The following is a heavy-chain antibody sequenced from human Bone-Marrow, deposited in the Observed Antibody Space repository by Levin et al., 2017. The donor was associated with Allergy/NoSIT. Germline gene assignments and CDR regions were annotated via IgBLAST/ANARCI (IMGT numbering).Heavy chain of an antibody. D-gene: IGHD7-27*01. CDR2: ITWNSGRI. CDR3: AKSKWGLSFLAGFDI. V-gene: IGHV3-9*01. Sequence: GGSLRLSCAASGFTFDDYAMHWVRQAPGKGLEWLSGITWNSGRIDYAESVKGRFTISRDNARNSLYLQVDSLRSEDTALYYCAKSKWGLSFLAGFDIWGQGTVVTVSS. J-gene: IGHJ3*02. CDR1: GFTFDDYA.